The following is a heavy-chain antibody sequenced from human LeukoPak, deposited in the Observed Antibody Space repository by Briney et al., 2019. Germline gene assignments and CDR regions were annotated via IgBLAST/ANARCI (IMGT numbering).Heavy chain of an antibody. CDR2: INHSGST. CDR1: GGSFSGYY. V-gene: IGHV4-34*01. Sequence: SETLSLTCAVYGGSFSGYYWSWIRQPPGKGLEWIGEINHSGSTNYNPSLKSRVTISVDTSKNQFSLKLSSVTAADTAVYYCAPSPHYYDSSGYYYANNWFDPWGQGTLVTVSS. D-gene: IGHD3-22*01. J-gene: IGHJ5*02. CDR3: APSPHYYDSSGYYYANNWFDP.